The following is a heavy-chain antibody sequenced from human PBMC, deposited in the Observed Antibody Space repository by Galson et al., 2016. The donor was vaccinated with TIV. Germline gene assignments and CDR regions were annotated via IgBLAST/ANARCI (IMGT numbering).Heavy chain of an antibody. D-gene: IGHD2-21*01. J-gene: IGHJ5*02. CDR3: ARHIAIPALKRHHYFDP. CDR2: IYDTGTT. Sequence: LVKPTQTLTLTCTFSGFSLSDTGVAVGWVRQSPGKGLEWVGSIYDTGTTSYHPSFKTRVSISVDTSKNTFSLRLNSVTAADTAIYYCARHIAIPALKRHHYFDPWGQGSLVTVSS. V-gene: IGHV4-39*01. CDR1: GFSLSDTGVA.